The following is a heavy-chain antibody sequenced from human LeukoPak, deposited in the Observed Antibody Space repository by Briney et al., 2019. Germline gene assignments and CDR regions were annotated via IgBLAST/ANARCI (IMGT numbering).Heavy chain of an antibody. Sequence: GGSLRLSCAASGFTLSSYSMNWVRQAPGKGLEWVSSISSSSSYKYYADSVKGRFTISRDNAKNSLYLQMNSLRAEDTAVYYCAREIGSGTLYYYYGMDVWGQGTTVTVSS. J-gene: IGHJ6*02. CDR3: AREIGSGTLYYYYGMDV. CDR2: ISSSSSYK. D-gene: IGHD3-10*01. V-gene: IGHV3-21*01. CDR1: GFTLSSYS.